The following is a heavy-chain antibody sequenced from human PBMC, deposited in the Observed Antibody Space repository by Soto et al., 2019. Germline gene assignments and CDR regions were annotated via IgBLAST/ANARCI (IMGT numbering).Heavy chain of an antibody. CDR2: IYYSGST. J-gene: IGHJ6*02. Sequence: QVQLQESGPGLVKPSQTLSLTCTVSGGSISSGGYYWSWIRQHPGKGLEWIGYIYYSGSTYYNPSLKRRVTISVDTSKNQFSLKLSSVTAADTAVYYCARDKGRGSGSWYYYGMDVWGQGTTVTVSS. V-gene: IGHV4-31*03. CDR1: GGSISSGGYY. D-gene: IGHD3-10*01. CDR3: ARDKGRGSGSWYYYGMDV.